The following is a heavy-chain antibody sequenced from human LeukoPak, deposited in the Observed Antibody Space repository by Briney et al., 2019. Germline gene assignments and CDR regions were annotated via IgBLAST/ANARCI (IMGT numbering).Heavy chain of an antibody. V-gene: IGHV1-69*05. D-gene: IGHD6-6*01. J-gene: IGHJ5*02. CDR1: VGTFSSYA. CDR3: ASRAGDEYSSPNWFDP. CDR2: IIPIFGTA. Sequence: SVKVSCKASVGTFSSYAISWVRQAPGQGLEWMGGIIPIFGTANYAQKFQGRVTITTDESTSTAYMELSSLRSEDTAVYYCASRAGDEYSSPNWFDPWGQGTLVTVSS.